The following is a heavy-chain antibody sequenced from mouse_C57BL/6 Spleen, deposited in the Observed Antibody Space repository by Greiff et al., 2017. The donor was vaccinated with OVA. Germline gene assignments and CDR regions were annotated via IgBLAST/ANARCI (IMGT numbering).Heavy chain of an antibody. CDR3: ARSGGYYGGVYFDY. Sequence: EVQLQQSGPELVKPGASVKIPCKASGYTFTDYNMDWVKQSHGKSLEWIGDINPNNGGTIYNQKFKGKATLTVDKSSSPAYMELRSLTSEDTAVYYCARSGGYYGGVYFDYWGQGTTLTVSS. CDR1: GYTFTDYN. V-gene: IGHV1-18*01. J-gene: IGHJ2*01. CDR2: INPNNGGT. D-gene: IGHD1-1*01.